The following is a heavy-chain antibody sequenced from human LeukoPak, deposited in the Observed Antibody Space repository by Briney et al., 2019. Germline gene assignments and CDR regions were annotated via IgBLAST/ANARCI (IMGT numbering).Heavy chain of an antibody. CDR3: ARVTGGTTLDY. CDR2: ISSSSYI. D-gene: IGHD2-8*02. Sequence: GGSLRLSCAASGFTFSSYSKKWVRQAPGKGLEWVSSISSSSYIYYADSVKGRFTISRDNAKNSLYLQMNSLRAEDTAVYYCARVTGGTTLDYWGQGTLVTVSS. J-gene: IGHJ4*02. CDR1: GFTFSSYS. V-gene: IGHV3-21*01.